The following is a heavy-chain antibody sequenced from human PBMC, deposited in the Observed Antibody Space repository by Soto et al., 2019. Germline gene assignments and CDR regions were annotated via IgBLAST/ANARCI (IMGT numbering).Heavy chain of an antibody. D-gene: IGHD3-10*01. CDR1: GYSFTSFP. Sequence: QVQLVQSGAEVKKPGASVKVSCKASGYSFTSFPIHWVRQAPGQGLECMGWINAANGYTRYSQKFQGRVTITGDTSATTAYMDLSSLTSEDTAVYYCARGGGLDDWGQGTLITVSS. CDR2: INAANGYT. CDR3: ARGGGLDD. V-gene: IGHV1-3*01. J-gene: IGHJ4*02.